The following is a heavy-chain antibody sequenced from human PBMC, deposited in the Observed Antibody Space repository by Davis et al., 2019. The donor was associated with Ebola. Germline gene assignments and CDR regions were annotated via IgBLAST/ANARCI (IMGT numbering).Heavy chain of an antibody. CDR1: GGSISRYF. D-gene: IGHD2-2*01. V-gene: IGHV4-59*01. CDR3: ARGGLVPAALYL. Sequence: PSETLSLTCTVSGGSISRYFWSWIRQPPGKGLEWIGYIAYTGNTIYNPSLKSRVTISGDTSKKQFSLRLSSVTAADTAVYYCARGGLVPAALYLWGQGTMVTVSS. CDR2: IAYTGNT. J-gene: IGHJ3*01.